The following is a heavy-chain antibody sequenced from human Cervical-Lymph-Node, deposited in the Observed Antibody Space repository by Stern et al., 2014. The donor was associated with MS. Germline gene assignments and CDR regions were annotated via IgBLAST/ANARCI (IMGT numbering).Heavy chain of an antibody. CDR1: GFTFSNYG. V-gene: IGHV3-30*18. J-gene: IGHJ6*02. Sequence: QVQLVQSGGGVVQPGRSLRLSCAASGFTFSNYGMHWVRQAPGKGLAWVAVTSYDGGNKFYADSVKGRFTISRDNSKNTLYLQMNSLRAEDTAVYFCAKQPTEMATINYYHYYAMDVWGQGTTVTVSS. D-gene: IGHD5-24*01. CDR2: TSYDGGNK. CDR3: AKQPTEMATINYYHYYAMDV.